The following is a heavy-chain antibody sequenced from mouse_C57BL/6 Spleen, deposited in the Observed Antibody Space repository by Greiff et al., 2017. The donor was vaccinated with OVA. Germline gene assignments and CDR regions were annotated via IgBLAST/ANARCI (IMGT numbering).Heavy chain of an antibody. CDR1: GYAFSSSW. CDR2: IYPGDGDT. CDR3: AVSNYDLMDY. V-gene: IGHV1-82*01. Sequence: QVQLQQSGPELVKPGASVKISCKASGYAFSSSWMNWVKQRPGKGLEWIGRIYPGDGDTNYNGKFKGKATLTADKSSSTAYMQLSSLTSEDSAVYFCAVSNYDLMDYWGQGTSVTVSS. D-gene: IGHD2-5*01. J-gene: IGHJ4*01.